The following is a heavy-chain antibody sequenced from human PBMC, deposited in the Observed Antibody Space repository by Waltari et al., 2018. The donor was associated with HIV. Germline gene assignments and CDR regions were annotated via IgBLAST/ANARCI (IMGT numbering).Heavy chain of an antibody. CDR2: IYHSGST. J-gene: IGHJ5*02. Sequence: QVQLQESGPGLVKPSETLSLTCAVSGYSISSGYYWGWIRQPPGKGLEWIGSIYHSGSTYYNPSLKSRVTISVDTSKNQFSLKLSSVTAADTAVYYCAREAGDSSSWLYWFDPWGQGTLVTVSS. CDR1: GYSISSGYY. CDR3: AREAGDSSSWLYWFDP. D-gene: IGHD6-13*01. V-gene: IGHV4-38-2*02.